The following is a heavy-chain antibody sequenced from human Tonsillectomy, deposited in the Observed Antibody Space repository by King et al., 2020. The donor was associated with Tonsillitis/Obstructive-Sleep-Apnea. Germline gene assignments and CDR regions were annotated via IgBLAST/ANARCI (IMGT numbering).Heavy chain of an antibody. CDR3: ARDHSGTGAAFDI. D-gene: IGHD1-1*01. CDR1: EFTFSSYS. J-gene: IGHJ3*02. CDR2: INVDGSST. V-gene: IGHV3-74*01. Sequence: VQLVESGGGLVQPGGYLRLSCAVSEFTFSSYSMHWVRRAPGKGLVWVSHINVDGSSTNYADSVKGRFTISRDNAKNTLYLQMNSLRAEDTAVYYCARDHSGTGAAFDIWGQGTMLTVSS.